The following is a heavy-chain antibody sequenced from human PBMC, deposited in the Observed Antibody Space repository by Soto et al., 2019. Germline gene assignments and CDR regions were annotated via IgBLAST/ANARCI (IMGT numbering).Heavy chain of an antibody. D-gene: IGHD4-17*01. Sequence: QVQLVESGGGVVQPGRSLRLSCAASGFTFSSYGMHWVRQAPGEGLEWVAVISYDGSNKYYADSVKGRFTISRDNSKNPLYLQMNSLRAEDTAVYYCARGRSTTVGDYWGQGTLVTVSP. V-gene: IGHV3-30-3*01. CDR2: ISYDGSNK. J-gene: IGHJ4*02. CDR1: GFTFSSYG. CDR3: ARGRSTTVGDY.